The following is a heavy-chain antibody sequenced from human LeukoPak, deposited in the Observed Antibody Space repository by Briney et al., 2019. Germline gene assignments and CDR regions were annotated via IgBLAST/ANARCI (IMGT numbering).Heavy chain of an antibody. CDR2: INPNSGGT. CDR1: GYTFTGYY. CDR3: ARDQGFDFWSGYLGYYYMDV. Sequence: ASVKVSCKASGYTFTGYYMHRVRQAPGQGLEWMGWINPNSGGTNYAQKFQGRVTVTRDTSISTAYMEVSRLRSDDTAVYYCARDQGFDFWSGYLGYYYMDVWGKGTTVTVSS. J-gene: IGHJ6*03. V-gene: IGHV1-2*02. D-gene: IGHD3-3*01.